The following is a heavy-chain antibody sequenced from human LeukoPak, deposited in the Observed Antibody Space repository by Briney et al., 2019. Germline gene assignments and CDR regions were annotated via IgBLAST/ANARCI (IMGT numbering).Heavy chain of an antibody. D-gene: IGHD2-15*01. J-gene: IGHJ4*02. CDR3: ARLGHCSGGGSCHHDY. CDR1: GGSISSSSFF. Sequence: SETLSLTCTVSGGSISSSSFFWGWIRQPPGQGLDWIAAIHYSGKTHYNPSLNSRVTISADTSRNQFSLKLNSVTAADTAVYYCARLGHCSGGGSCHHDYWGQGTLVTVSS. V-gene: IGHV4-39*01. CDR2: IHYSGKT.